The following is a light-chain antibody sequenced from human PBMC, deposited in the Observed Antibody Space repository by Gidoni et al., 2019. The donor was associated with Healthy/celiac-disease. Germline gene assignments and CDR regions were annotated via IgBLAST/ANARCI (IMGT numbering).Light chain of an antibody. CDR2: DAS. CDR1: QDISNY. CDR3: QQYDNLLT. Sequence: IQMTPSPSSLSASVGDRVTITCQASQDISNYLNWYQQKPGKAPKLLIYDASNLETGVPSRFSGSGSGTDFTFTISSLQPEDIATYYCQQYDNLLTFGGGTKVEIK. J-gene: IGKJ4*01. V-gene: IGKV1-33*01.